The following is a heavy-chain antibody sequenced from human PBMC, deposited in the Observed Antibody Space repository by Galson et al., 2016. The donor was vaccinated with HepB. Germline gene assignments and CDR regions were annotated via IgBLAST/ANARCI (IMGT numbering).Heavy chain of an antibody. CDR1: GYSFSSDH. CDR2: LNPNTGDT. D-gene: IGHD3-16*01. Sequence: SVKVSCKASGYSFSSDHINWVRQASGQGLEWMGWLNPNTGDTGYAQKFQGRVTLTRDTSISTASMELSSLRSEDTAVYYCARARHTHSNGYTDYGWLLDFWGQGSLVTVSS. CDR3: ARARHTHSNGYTDYGWLLDF. V-gene: IGHV1-8*01. J-gene: IGHJ4*02.